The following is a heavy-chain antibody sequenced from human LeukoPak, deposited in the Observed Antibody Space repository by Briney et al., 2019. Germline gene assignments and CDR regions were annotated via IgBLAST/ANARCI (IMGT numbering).Heavy chain of an antibody. D-gene: IGHD1-14*01. CDR1: GYMLSELS. V-gene: IGHV1-24*01. CDR3: ASGDFDY. CDR2: FDPEEGKT. J-gene: IGHJ4*02. Sequence: ASVKVSCKVSGYMLSELSMHWVRQAPGEGLEWMGGFDPEEGKTIYAQKFQGRVTMTEDTSTDTAYMELSSLRSEDTAVYYCASGDFDYWGQGTLVTVSS.